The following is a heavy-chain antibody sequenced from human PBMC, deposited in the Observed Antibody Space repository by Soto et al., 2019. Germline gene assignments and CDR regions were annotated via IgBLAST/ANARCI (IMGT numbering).Heavy chain of an antibody. CDR3: AGGNVNQQLWPR. CDR1: GFTFSTFY. D-gene: IGHD1-1*01. V-gene: IGHV3-11*05. CDR2: ISPSTTYT. Sequence: QVQLVESGGGLVEPGGSLRLSCAASGFTFSTFYMSWIRQSPGRGLEWLSYISPSTTYTTYAGSVKGRFTISRDNAKTSLYLQMDNLRGEDTAIYYCAGGNVNQQLWPRWGQGTLVTVSS. J-gene: IGHJ4*02.